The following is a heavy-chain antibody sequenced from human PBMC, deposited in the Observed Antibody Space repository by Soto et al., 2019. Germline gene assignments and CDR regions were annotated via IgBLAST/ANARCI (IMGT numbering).Heavy chain of an antibody. D-gene: IGHD2-21*02. Sequence: QVQLVQSGAEAKKPGASVKVSCKASGYSLIKYYIHWVRQAPGQGLEWVGTINPSSGTTSYAQKFQGRVTMTADTSTSTVFMELSSLRSEDTALYYCASDGSYCGGDCYYYYGMDVWGQGTTVTVAS. CDR2: INPSSGTT. V-gene: IGHV1-46*01. CDR1: GYSLIKYY. CDR3: ASDGSYCGGDCYYYYGMDV. J-gene: IGHJ6*02.